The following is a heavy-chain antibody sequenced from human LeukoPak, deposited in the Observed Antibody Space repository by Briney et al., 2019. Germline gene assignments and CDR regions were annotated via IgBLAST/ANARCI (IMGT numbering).Heavy chain of an antibody. D-gene: IGHD5-24*01. J-gene: IGHJ5*02. CDR1: GYTFTSHW. CDR3: ARRALDGYIDT. Sequence: GESLKISCKGSGYTFTSHWIVWVRQMPGKGLEWMGIIYSDDSDTRYRPSFQGQVTISADKSISTAYLQWSSLKASDTAMYYCARRALDGYIDTWGQGTLVTVSS. V-gene: IGHV5-51*01. CDR2: IYSDDSDT.